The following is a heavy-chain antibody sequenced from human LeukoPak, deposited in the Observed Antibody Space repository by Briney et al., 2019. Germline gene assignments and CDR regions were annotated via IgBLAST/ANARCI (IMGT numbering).Heavy chain of an antibody. V-gene: IGHV3-23*01. D-gene: IGHD7-27*01. CDR3: AKGTGEGYYYYGMDV. CDR2: ISGSGFNI. J-gene: IGHJ6*02. Sequence: PGGSLRLSCAASGFSSSSCAMSWVRQAPGKGLEWVSAISGSGFNIYYADSVKGRFTVSRDNSKSTLYLQMNSLRAEDTAVYYCAKGTGEGYYYYGMDVWGQGTTVTVSS. CDR1: GFSSSSCA.